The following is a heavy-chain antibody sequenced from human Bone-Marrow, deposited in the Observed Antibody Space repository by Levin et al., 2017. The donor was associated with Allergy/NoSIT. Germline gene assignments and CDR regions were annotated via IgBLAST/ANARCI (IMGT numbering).Heavy chain of an antibody. V-gene: IGHV1-69*01. CDR2: IIPIFGTA. Sequence: KISCKASGGTFSSYAISWVRQAPGQGLEWMGGIIPIFGTANYAQKFQGRVTITADESTSTAYMELSSLRSEDTAVYYCARFYGSGSYYLFQYYGMDVWGQGTTVTVSS. J-gene: IGHJ6*02. CDR1: GGTFSSYA. D-gene: IGHD3-10*01. CDR3: ARFYGSGSYYLFQYYGMDV.